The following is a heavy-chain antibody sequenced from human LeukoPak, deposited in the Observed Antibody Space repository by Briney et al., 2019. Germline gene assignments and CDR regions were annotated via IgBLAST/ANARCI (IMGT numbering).Heavy chain of an antibody. Sequence: ASVKVSCKASGYIFTDYYIHWVRQAPGQGLEWMAFIYPKSGESKYAQKFQGRVTMTRDTSITTAYMELTRLTSDDTAVYSCATIGGGAGTDWGQGTLVTVSS. V-gene: IGHV1-2*02. CDR3: ATIGGGAGTD. CDR2: IYPKSGES. D-gene: IGHD6-19*01. J-gene: IGHJ4*02. CDR1: GYIFTDYY.